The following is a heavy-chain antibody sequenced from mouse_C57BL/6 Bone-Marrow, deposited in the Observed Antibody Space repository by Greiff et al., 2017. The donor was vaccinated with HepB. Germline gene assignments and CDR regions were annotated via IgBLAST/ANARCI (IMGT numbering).Heavy chain of an antibody. V-gene: IGHV1-64*01. D-gene: IGHD1-3*01. J-gene: IGHJ3*01. CDR3: ARWSGNPFAY. Sequence: QVQLQQPGAELVKPGASMKLSCKASGYTFTSYWMHWVKQRPGQGLEWIGMIHPNSGSTNYNEKFKSKATLTVDKSSSTAYMQLSSLTSEDSAVYYCARWSGNPFAYWGQGTLVTVSA. CDR1: GYTFTSYW. CDR2: IHPNSGST.